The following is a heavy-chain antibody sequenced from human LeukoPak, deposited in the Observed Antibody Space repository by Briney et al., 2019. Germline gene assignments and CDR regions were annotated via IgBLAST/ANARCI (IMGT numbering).Heavy chain of an antibody. CDR3: ARAYQSLGGLSLPDH. D-gene: IGHD3-16*02. CDR1: GYTFTDYA. CDR2: IHPNTGNP. J-gene: IGHJ5*02. Sequence: ASVKVSCKASGYTFTDYAMNWVRQAPGQGLEWVGWIHPNTGNPTYAQGFTGRFVFSLDTSVGTTYLQISSLKAEDTAVYYCARAYQSLGGLSLPDHWGQGTLVTVSS. V-gene: IGHV7-4-1*02.